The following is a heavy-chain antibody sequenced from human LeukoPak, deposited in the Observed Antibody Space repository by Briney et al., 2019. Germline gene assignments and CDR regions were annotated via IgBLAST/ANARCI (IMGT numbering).Heavy chain of an antibody. CDR2: INPSGGGT. Sequence: ASVKVSCKASGGTFSSYAISWVRQAPGQGLEWVGIINPSGGGTTYSQRFQGRVTMTRDRSTSTIYMELSSLTSEDTAVYSCAREVGVRDFDDSTGYYDHWGQGTLVTVSS. J-gene: IGHJ4*02. V-gene: IGHV1-46*01. CDR1: GGTFSSYA. CDR3: AREVGVRDFDDSTGYYDH. D-gene: IGHD3-22*01.